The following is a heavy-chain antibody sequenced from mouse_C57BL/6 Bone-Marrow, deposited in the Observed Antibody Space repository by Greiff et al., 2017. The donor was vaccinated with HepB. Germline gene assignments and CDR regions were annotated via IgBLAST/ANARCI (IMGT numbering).Heavy chain of an antibody. J-gene: IGHJ4*01. CDR2: IDPSDSYT. CDR3: ARVADYYGSSPEDY. Sequence: VQLQQPGAELVMPGASVKLSCKASGYTFTSYWMHRVKQRPGQGLEWIGEIDPSDSYTNYNQKFKGKSTLTVDKSSSTAYMQLSSLTSEDSAVYYCARVADYYGSSPEDYWGQGTSVTVSS. V-gene: IGHV1-69*01. D-gene: IGHD1-1*01. CDR1: GYTFTSYW.